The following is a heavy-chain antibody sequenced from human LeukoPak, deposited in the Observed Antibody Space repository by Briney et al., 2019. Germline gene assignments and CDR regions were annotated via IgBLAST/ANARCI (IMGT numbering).Heavy chain of an antibody. CDR1: GGSINNYY. J-gene: IGHJ4*02. CDR2: IYYSGSA. D-gene: IGHD3-3*01. Sequence: SETLSLTCTVSGGSINNYYWNWIRQPPGKGLEWIGYIYYSGSASYNPSLKSRVSISFDTSKNQFSLKLTSVTAADTAVYYCGSRRTAMFGVIKGPIDYWGQGTLVTVSS. V-gene: IGHV4-59*12. CDR3: GSRRTAMFGVIKGPIDY.